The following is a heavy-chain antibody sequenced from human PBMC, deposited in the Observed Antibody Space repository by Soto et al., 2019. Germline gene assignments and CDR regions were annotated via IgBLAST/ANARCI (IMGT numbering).Heavy chain of an antibody. CDR1: GFTVSSNY. CDR3: ARMNYDILTGPNWFDP. J-gene: IGHJ5*02. D-gene: IGHD3-9*01. CDR2: IYSGGST. V-gene: IGHV3-53*01. Sequence: PGGSLRLSCAASGFTVSSNYMSGARQAPGKGLEWVSVIYSGGSTYYADSVKGRFTISRDNSKNTLYLQMNSLRAEDTAVYYCARMNYDILTGPNWFDPWGQGTLVTVYS.